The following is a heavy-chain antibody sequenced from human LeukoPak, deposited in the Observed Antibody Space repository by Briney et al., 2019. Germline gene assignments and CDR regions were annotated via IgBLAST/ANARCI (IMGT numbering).Heavy chain of an antibody. CDR1: GFTFSSYA. D-gene: IGHD3-9*01. CDR3: AKESAYDILTGYSDY. Sequence: PGRSLRLSCAASGFTFSSYAMSWVRQAPGKGLEWVSGISGSGGSTYYADSVKGRFTISRDNSKNTMYLQMNSLRAEDTAAYYCAKESAYDILTGYSDYWGQGTLVTVSS. J-gene: IGHJ4*02. V-gene: IGHV3-23*01. CDR2: ISGSGGST.